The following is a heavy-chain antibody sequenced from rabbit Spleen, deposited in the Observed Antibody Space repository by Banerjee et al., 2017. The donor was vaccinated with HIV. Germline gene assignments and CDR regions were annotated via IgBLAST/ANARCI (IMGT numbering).Heavy chain of an antibody. Sequence: QSLEESGGGLVKPEGSLTLTCTASGFDLSSYYYMCWVRQAPGKGLEWIACIYTGSDSTYYASWAKGRFTISKTSSTTVTLQMTRLTAADTATYFCAISSPGSSYGFNLWGPGTLVTV. CDR2: IYTGSDST. CDR3: AISSPGSSYGFNL. D-gene: IGHD8-1*01. CDR1: GFDLSSYYY. V-gene: IGHV1S40*01. J-gene: IGHJ4*01.